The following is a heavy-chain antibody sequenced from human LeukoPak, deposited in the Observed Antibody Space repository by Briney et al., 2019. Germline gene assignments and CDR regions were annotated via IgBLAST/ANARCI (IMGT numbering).Heavy chain of an antibody. V-gene: IGHV1-69*06. CDR1: GDTFSSYA. D-gene: IGHD5-12*01. J-gene: IGHJ6*02. CDR3: ATDQEEVATGPYYYGMDV. Sequence: ASVKVSCKASGDTFSSYAISWVRQAPGQGPEWMGGIIPIFGTANYAQKFQGRVTMTEDTSTDTAYMELSSLRSEDTAVYYCATDQEEVATGPYYYGMDVWGQGTTVTVSS. CDR2: IIPIFGTA.